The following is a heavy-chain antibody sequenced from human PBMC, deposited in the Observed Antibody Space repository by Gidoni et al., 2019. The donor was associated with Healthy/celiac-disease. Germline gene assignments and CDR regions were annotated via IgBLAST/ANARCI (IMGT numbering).Heavy chain of an antibody. V-gene: IGHV3-23*01. Sequence: EVQLLESGGGLVQPGGSLRLSCAASGFTFSSDAMGWVRQAPGKGLEWVAAISGSGGSTYYADSVKGRFTISRDNSKNTLYLQMNSLRAEDTAVYYCARGDRGAFDIWGQGTMVTVSS. CDR2: ISGSGGST. CDR3: ARGDRGAFDI. D-gene: IGHD3-10*01. CDR1: GFTFSSDA. J-gene: IGHJ3*02.